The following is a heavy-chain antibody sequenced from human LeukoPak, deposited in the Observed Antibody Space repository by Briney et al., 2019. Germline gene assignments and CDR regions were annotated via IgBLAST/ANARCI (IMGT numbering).Heavy chain of an antibody. V-gene: IGHV3-53*01. CDR3: ARVRYYGSGTYFFDY. CDR2: IYSDGST. CDR1: GLTFSGYS. D-gene: IGHD3-10*01. J-gene: IGHJ4*02. Sequence: GGSLRLSCAASGLTFSGYSMNWVRQAPGKGLEWVSVIYSDGSTYYMDSVKGRFTISRDNSKNKLYLQMNSLRAEDTAVYFCARVRYYGSGTYFFDYWGQGTLVTVSS.